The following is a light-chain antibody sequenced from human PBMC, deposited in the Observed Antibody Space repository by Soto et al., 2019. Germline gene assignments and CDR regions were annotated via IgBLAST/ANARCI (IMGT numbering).Light chain of an antibody. CDR2: AAS. J-gene: IGKJ1*01. CDR3: QQYGSFPAT. Sequence: DIQISQSPSSLSASVGYRMTITCRASQGISRWLAWYQLKPGKAPKSLIYAASTLQSGVPSRFSGSGSGTHFTLTVSSVQPEDSATYYCQQYGSFPATFGQGTKVDIK. CDR1: QGISRW. V-gene: IGKV1D-16*01.